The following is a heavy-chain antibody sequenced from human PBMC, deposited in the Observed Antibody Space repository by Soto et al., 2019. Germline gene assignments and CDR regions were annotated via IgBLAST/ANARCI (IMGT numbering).Heavy chain of an antibody. D-gene: IGHD4-4*01. CDR1: GGSISSFFYS. CDR2: IYHSGST. Sequence: SDTLSLTCAVYGGSISSFFYSWSWIRQPPGKGLEWIGYIYHSGSTYYNPSLKSRVTISVDRSKNQFSLKLSSVTAADTAVYYCAREVTTVTTRWFDPWGQGTLVTVSS. V-gene: IGHV4-30-2*01. CDR3: AREVTTVTTRWFDP. J-gene: IGHJ5*02.